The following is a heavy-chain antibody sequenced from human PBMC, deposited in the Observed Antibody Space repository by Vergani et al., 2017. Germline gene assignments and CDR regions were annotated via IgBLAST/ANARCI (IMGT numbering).Heavy chain of an antibody. D-gene: IGHD7-27*01. CDR1: GGSISSGSYY. J-gene: IGHJ5*02. Sequence: QVQLQQWGAGLFKPSETLSLTCTVSGGSISSGSYYWSWIRQPAGKGLEWIGRIYTSGSTNYNPSLKSRVTISVDTSKNQFSLKLSSVTAADTAVYYCARGRTSTGDGWFDPWGQGTLVTVSS. V-gene: IGHV4-61*02. CDR2: IYTSGST. CDR3: ARGRTSTGDGWFDP.